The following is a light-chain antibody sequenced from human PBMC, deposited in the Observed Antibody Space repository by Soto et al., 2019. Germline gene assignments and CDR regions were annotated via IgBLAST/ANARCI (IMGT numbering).Light chain of an antibody. CDR1: QSVISTY. CDR3: QQYRDSLGT. J-gene: IGKJ1*01. CDR2: GAS. V-gene: IGKV3-20*01. Sequence: EIVLTQSPGTLSLSPGERATLSCRASQSVISTYLAWYQQKPGQAPRLLIYGASSRATGIPDRFSGSGSGTDFTLTISRLEPEDSAVYYCQQYRDSLGTFGQGTKVELK.